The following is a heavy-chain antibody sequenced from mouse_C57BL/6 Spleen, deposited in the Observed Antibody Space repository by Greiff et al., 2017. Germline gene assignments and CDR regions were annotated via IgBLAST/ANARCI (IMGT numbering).Heavy chain of an antibody. J-gene: IGHJ2*01. CDR3: ARSEVIDYYGSSYDY. V-gene: IGHV1-54*01. Sequence: VQLQQSGAELVRPGTSVKVSCKASGYAFTNYLIAWVKQRPGQGLEWIGVINPGSGGTNYNEKFKGKATLTADKSSSTNYMQLSSLTSEDSAVYFCARSEVIDYYGSSYDYWGQGTTLTVSS. CDR1: GYAFTNYL. D-gene: IGHD1-1*01. CDR2: INPGSGGT.